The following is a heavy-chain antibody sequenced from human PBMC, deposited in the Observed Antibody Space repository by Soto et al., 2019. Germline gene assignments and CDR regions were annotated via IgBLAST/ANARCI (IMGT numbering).Heavy chain of an antibody. V-gene: IGHV1-69*13. CDR2: IIPIFGTA. Sequence: SVKVSCKASGGTFSSYAISWVRQAPGQGLEWMGGIIPIFGTANYAQKFQGRVTITADESTSTAYMELGSLRSEDTAVYYCASPAGELRFLEWLPHYYYYGMDVWGQGTTVTVSS. CDR1: GGTFSSYA. D-gene: IGHD3-3*01. CDR3: ASPAGELRFLEWLPHYYYYGMDV. J-gene: IGHJ6*02.